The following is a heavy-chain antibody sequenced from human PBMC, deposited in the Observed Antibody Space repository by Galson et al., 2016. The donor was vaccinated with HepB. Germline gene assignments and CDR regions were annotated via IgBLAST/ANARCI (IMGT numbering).Heavy chain of an antibody. J-gene: IGHJ4*02. V-gene: IGHV5-51*01. CDR1: GYDFPTFW. CDR3: ARPKPGDGYNRAY. CDR2: IYPEDSDT. D-gene: IGHD5-24*01. Sequence: QSGAEVKKPGESLRISCKGSGYDFPTFWLGWVRQLPGQGLEWMGIIYPEDSDTRYSPSLQGQVTISADTSINTAYLQWDSLKASDSGIYYCARPKPGDGYNRAYWGQGTTVTVSS.